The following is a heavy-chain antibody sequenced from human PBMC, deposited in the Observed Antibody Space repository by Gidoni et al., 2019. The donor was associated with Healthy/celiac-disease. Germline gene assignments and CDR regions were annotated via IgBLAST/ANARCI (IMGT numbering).Heavy chain of an antibody. CDR3: AREGGIYYYYGMDV. V-gene: IGHV1-8*01. CDR1: GYTFTSYD. CDR2: MNPNSGNT. J-gene: IGHJ6*02. Sequence: QVQRVQSGAEVKKPGASVKVSCKASGYTFTSYDINWVRQATGQGLGWMGWMNPNSGNTGYAQKFQGRVTMTRNTSISTAYMELSSLRSEDTAGDYCAREGGIYYYYGMDVWGQGTTVTVSS. D-gene: IGHD6-13*01.